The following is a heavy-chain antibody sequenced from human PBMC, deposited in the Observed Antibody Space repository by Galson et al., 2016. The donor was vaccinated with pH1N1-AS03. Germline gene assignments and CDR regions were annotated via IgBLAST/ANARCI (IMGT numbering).Heavy chain of an antibody. CDR1: GDSFTSYW. CDR3: ARSSTTYDSSAYYSGACDS. Sequence: QSGAEVKKPGDSLKISCKGSGDSFTSYWIGWARQMPGKGLEWMGIIYPGDSDTRYSPSFQGQVTISADKSSSTAYLQWSSLKASDTAMYYCARSSTTYDSSAYYSGACDSWGQGTLVTVSS. D-gene: IGHD3-22*01. J-gene: IGHJ4*02. CDR2: IYPGDSDT. V-gene: IGHV5-51*03.